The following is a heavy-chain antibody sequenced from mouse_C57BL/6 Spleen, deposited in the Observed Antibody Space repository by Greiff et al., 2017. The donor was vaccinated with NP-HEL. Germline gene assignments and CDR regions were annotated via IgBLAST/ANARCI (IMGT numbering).Heavy chain of an antibody. CDR2: INPNNGGT. D-gene: IGHD1-1*01. V-gene: IGHV1-26*01. J-gene: IGHJ3*01. CDR1: GYTFTDYY. CDR3: ARRGAYGSSPFAY. Sequence: EVQLQQSGPELVKPGASVKISCKASGYTFTDYYMNWVKQSHGKSLEWIGDINPNNGGTSYNQKFKGKATLTVDKSSSTAYMELRSLTSEDSAVYYCARRGAYGSSPFAYWGQGTLVTVSA.